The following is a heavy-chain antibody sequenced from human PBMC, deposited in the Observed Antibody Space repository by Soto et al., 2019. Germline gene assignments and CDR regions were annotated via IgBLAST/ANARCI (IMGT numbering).Heavy chain of an antibody. CDR1: GGTFSSYA. D-gene: IGHD2-2*01. Sequence: QVQLVQSGAEVKKPGSSVKVSCKASGGTFSSYAISWVRQAPGQGLEWMGGIIPIFGTANYARKFQGRVTITADESTSTAYMELSSLRSEDTAVYYCARDWDIVVVPAAVSYYYYGMDVWGQGTTVTVSS. V-gene: IGHV1-69*01. CDR3: ARDWDIVVVPAAVSYYYYGMDV. CDR2: IIPIFGTA. J-gene: IGHJ6*02.